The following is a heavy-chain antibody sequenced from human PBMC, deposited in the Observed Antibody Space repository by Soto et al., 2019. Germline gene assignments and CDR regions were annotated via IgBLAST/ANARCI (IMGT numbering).Heavy chain of an antibody. V-gene: IGHV4-61*01. D-gene: IGHD2-21*01. CDR2: IYYSGST. CDR3: ARELGVVDY. CDR1: GGSVSSGSYY. Sequence: QVQLQESGPGLVKPSETLSLTCTVSGGSVSSGSYYWSWIRQPPGKGLAWIGHIYYSGSTKYNPSLNSRVTISVDTSKNQFSLRLSSVTAADTAVYYCARELGVVDYWGQGTLVTVSS. J-gene: IGHJ4*02.